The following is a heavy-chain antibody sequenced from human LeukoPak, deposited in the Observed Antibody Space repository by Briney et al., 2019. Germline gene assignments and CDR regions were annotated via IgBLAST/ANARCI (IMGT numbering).Heavy chain of an antibody. V-gene: IGHV3-30*02. D-gene: IGHD5-18*01. Sequence: GGSLRLSCAASGFTFSSYGMHWVRQAPGKGLEWVAFIRYDGSNKYYADSVKGRFTISRDNSKNTLYLQMNSLRAEDTAVYYCAKEGGYGYGFWYFDLWGRGTLVTVSS. CDR3: AKEGGYGYGFWYFDL. CDR2: IRYDGSNK. CDR1: GFTFSSYG. J-gene: IGHJ2*01.